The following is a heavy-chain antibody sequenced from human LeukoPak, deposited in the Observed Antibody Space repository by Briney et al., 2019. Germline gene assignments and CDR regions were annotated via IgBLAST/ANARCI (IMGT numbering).Heavy chain of an antibody. J-gene: IGHJ4*02. CDR3: ARRLSSGWYGY. CDR1: GGSFSGYY. CDR2: INHSGST. D-gene: IGHD6-19*01. Sequence: SETLSLTCAVYGGSFSGYYWSWIRQPPGKGLEWIGEINHSGSTNYNPSLKSRVTISVDTSKNQFSLKLSSVTAADTAVYYCARRLSSGWYGYWGQGTLVTVSS. V-gene: IGHV4-34*01.